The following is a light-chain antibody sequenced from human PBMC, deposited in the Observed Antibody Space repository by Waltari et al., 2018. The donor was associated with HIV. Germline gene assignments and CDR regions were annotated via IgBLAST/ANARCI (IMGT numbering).Light chain of an antibody. CDR1: QGIANW. J-gene: IGKJ5*01. CDR3: QQTNSFPIT. V-gene: IGKV1D-12*01. Sequence: DIQLTQFPSSVSASVGDRVTMTWRATQGIANWVAWYQQKPGKAPKLLIHGASILQGGVPSRFSGSGSGTFFTLTINSLQPEDFATYFCQQTNSFPITFGQGTRLDTK. CDR2: GAS.